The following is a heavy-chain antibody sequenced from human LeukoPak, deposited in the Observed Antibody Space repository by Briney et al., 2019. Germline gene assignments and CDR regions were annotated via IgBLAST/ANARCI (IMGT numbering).Heavy chain of an antibody. D-gene: IGHD4-17*01. J-gene: IGHJ6*03. CDR1: GFTFDDYG. CDR2: INWNGGST. V-gene: IGHV3-20*04. CDR3: ARALSDYVDYYYYYYMDV. Sequence: GGSLRPSCAASGFTFDDYGMSWVRQAPGKGLEWVSGINWNGGSTGYVDSVKGRFTISRDNAKNSLYLQMNSLRAEDTALYYCARALSDYVDYYYYYYMDVWGKGTTVTVSS.